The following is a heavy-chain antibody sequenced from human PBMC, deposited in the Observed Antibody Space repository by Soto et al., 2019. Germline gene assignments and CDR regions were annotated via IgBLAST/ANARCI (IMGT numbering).Heavy chain of an antibody. V-gene: IGHV1-46*01. D-gene: IGHD1-26*01. J-gene: IGHJ4*02. CDR3: ARDAIVGVNDFDY. Sequence: AASVKGSCKASGYTFPNYYMHWGRQAPGQGLEWMGIINPSGGSTSYAQKFQGRVTMTRDTSTSTVYMELSSLRSEDTAVYYCARDAIVGVNDFDYWGQGTLVTVSS. CDR1: GYTFPNYY. CDR2: INPSGGST.